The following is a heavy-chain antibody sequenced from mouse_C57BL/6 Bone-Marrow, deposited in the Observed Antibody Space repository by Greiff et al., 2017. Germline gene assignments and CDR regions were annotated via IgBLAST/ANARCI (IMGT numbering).Heavy chain of an antibody. D-gene: IGHD1-1*01. J-gene: IGHJ3*01. Sequence: QVQLQQSGAELVKPGASVKLSCKASGYTFTEYTIHWVKQRSGQGLEWIGWFYPGSGSIKYNEKFKDKATLTADKSSSTVYIELSRLTSEYSAVYFCARHGPYYYGSSRPGFAYWGQGTLVTVSA. V-gene: IGHV1-62-2*01. CDR2: FYPGSGSI. CDR3: ARHGPYYYGSSRPGFAY. CDR1: GYTFTEYT.